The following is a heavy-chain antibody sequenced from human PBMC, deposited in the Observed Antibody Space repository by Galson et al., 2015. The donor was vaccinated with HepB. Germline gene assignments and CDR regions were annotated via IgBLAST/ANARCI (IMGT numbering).Heavy chain of an antibody. CDR1: GYTFTSYG. CDR3: AGSDWGPYALDF. CDR2: ISAYNANT. V-gene: IGHV1-18*01. J-gene: IGHJ3*01. Sequence: SVKVSCKASGYTFTSYGISWVRQAPGQGLEWMGWISAYNANTNYAQKFQGRVTMTKDTSTSTAYMELRSLRSDDTGVYYCAGSDWGPYALDFWGQGTMVTVSS. D-gene: IGHD3-9*01.